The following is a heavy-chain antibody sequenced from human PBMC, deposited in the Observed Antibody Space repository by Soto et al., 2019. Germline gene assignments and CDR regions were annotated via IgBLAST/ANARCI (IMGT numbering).Heavy chain of an antibody. J-gene: IGHJ5*02. CDR3: ARRIVGATTWFDP. Sequence: QVQLQESGPGLVKPSETLSLTCTVSGGSVSSGSYYWSWIRQPPGKGLEWIGYIYYSGSTNYNPSLKSRVTISVDTSKNQFSLKLSSVTAADTAVYYCARRIVGATTWFDPWGQGTLVTVSS. CDR2: IYYSGST. D-gene: IGHD1-26*01. CDR1: GGSVSSGSYY. V-gene: IGHV4-61*01.